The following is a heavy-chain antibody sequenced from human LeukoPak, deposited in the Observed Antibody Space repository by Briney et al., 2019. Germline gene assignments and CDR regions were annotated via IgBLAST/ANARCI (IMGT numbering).Heavy chain of an antibody. CDR2: ISSSSSYI. Sequence: TGGSLRLSCAASGFTFGTYDMNWVRQAPGKGLEWVSSISSSSSYIYYADSVKGRFTISRDNAKNSLYLQMNSLRAEDTAVYYCARDLKDRITGTTFDYWGQGTLVTVSS. CDR1: GFTFGTYD. CDR3: ARDLKDRITGTTFDY. D-gene: IGHD1-7*01. V-gene: IGHV3-21*01. J-gene: IGHJ4*02.